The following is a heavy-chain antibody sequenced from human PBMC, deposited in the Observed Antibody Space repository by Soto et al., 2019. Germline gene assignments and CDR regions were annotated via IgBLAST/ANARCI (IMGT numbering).Heavy chain of an antibody. CDR1: GGSFSGYY. V-gene: IGHV4-34*01. CDR2: INHSGST. CDR3: ARYKITGLFDY. Sequence: QVQLQQWGAGLLKPSETLSLTCAVYGGSFSGYYWTWIRQPPGTGLEWIGEINHSGSTNYNPSLKSRVTISVDTSKNRFSLKLTSVTAADTAVYYCARYKITGLFDYWGQGTLVTVSS. D-gene: IGHD2-8*02. J-gene: IGHJ4*02.